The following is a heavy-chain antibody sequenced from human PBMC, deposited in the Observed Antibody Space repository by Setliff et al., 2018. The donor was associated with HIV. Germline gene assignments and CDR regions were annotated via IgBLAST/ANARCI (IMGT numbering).Heavy chain of an antibody. CDR1: GGSITRTQYY. CDR3: ARLGSHCQNAFCPPY. J-gene: IGHJ4*02. Sequence: SETLSLTCTVSGGSITRTQYYWGWIRQPPGKGLEWIGSFYYSGSTSYNPSLKSRVTISGDTPKNQVSLRLSSVTAADTAVYYCARLGSHCQNAFCPPYWRQGILVTVSS. D-gene: IGHD2-15*01. V-gene: IGHV4-39*01. CDR2: FYYSGST.